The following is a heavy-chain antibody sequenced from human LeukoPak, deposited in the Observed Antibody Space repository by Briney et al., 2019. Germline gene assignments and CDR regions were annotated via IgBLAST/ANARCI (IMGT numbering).Heavy chain of an antibody. CDR2: FNPNSGGT. CDR1: GSTFTGYY. D-gene: IGHD3-22*01. CDR3: ARDGYDSSGYYTSPLLFIDY. Sequence: GASVKVSCKASGSTFTGYYMHLVRQAPGQGLEWMGWFNPNSGGTNYAQKFQGRVTMTRDTSISTAYMELSRLRSDDTAVYYCARDGYDSSGYYTSPLLFIDYWGQGTLVTVSS. J-gene: IGHJ4*02. V-gene: IGHV1-2*02.